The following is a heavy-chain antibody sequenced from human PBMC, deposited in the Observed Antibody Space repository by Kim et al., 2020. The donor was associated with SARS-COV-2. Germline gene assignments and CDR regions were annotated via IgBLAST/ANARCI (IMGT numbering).Heavy chain of an antibody. Sequence: GGSLRLSCAASGFTFSNAWMSWVRQAPGKGLEWVGRIKSKTDGGTTDYAAPVKGRFTISRDDSKNTLYLQMNSLKTEDTAVYYCTTDDLTASFQSDYWGQGTLVTVSS. D-gene: IGHD2-21*02. CDR1: GFTFSNAW. V-gene: IGHV3-15*01. CDR3: TTDDLTASFQSDY. J-gene: IGHJ4*02. CDR2: IKSKTDGGTT.